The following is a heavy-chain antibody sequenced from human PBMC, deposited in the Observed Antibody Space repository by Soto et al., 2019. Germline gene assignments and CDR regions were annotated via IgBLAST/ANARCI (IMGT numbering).Heavy chain of an antibody. Sequence: SETLSLTCAVSGGSISSSNWWSWVRQPPGKGLEWIGEIYHSGSTNYNPSLKSRVTISVDKSKNQFSLKLSSVTAADTAVYYWAAMLSWGVERYYFDYWGQGTPVTVSS. J-gene: IGHJ4*02. CDR1: GGSISSSNW. CDR3: AAMLSWGVERYYFDY. V-gene: IGHV4-4*02. D-gene: IGHD2-8*01. CDR2: IYHSGST.